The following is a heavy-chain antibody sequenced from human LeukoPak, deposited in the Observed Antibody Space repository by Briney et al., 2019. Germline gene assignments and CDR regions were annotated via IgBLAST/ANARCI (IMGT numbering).Heavy chain of an antibody. D-gene: IGHD3-10*01. V-gene: IGHV4-34*01. CDR1: GGSFSGYY. J-gene: IGHJ4*02. CDR2: INHSGST. CDR3: ARGRKYYYGPGSYYGY. Sequence: PSETLSLTCAVYGGSFSGYYWSWIRQPPGKGLEWIGEINHSGSTNYNPSLKSRVTISVDTSKNQFSLKLSSVTAADTAVYYCARGRKYYYGPGSYYGYWGQGTLVTVSS.